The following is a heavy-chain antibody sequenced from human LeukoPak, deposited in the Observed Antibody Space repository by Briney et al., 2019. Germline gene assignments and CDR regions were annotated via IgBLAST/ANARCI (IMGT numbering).Heavy chain of an antibody. V-gene: IGHV1-2*02. CDR3: ARGSYFLSSSSPALLDY. D-gene: IGHD6-6*01. CDR1: GYTFTGYY. Sequence: ASVKVSCKASGYTFTGYYMHWVRQAPGQGLEWMGWINPNSGGTNYAQKFQGRVTMTRDTSISTAYMELSRLRSDDTAVYYCARGSYFLSSSSPALLDYWGQGTLVTVSS. CDR2: INPNSGGT. J-gene: IGHJ4*02.